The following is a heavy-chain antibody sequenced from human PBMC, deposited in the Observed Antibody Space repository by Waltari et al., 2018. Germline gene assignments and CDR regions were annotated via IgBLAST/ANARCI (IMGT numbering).Heavy chain of an antibody. CDR2: INHSGST. Sequence: QVQLQQWGAGLLKPSETLSLTCAVYGGSFSGYYWSWIRQPPGKGLEWIGEINHSGSTNYNPSLKSRVTISVDTSKNQFSLKLSSVTAADTAVYYCARVGGSYQRRAFDIWGQGTMVTVSS. CDR3: ARVGGSYQRRAFDI. D-gene: IGHD1-26*01. J-gene: IGHJ3*02. CDR1: GGSFSGYY. V-gene: IGHV4-34*01.